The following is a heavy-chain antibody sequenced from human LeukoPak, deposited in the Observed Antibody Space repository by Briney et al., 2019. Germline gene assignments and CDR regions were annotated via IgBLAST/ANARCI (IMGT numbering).Heavy chain of an antibody. Sequence: GASVKVSCKASGFTFTSSAVQWVRQARGQRLEWIGWIVVGSGNTNYAQKFQERVTITRDMSTSTAYMELSSLRSEDTAVYYCAADSNREVGDRFIDYYYYYYYMDVWGKGTTVTVSS. J-gene: IGHJ6*03. CDR3: AADSNREVGDRFIDYYYYYYYMDV. CDR2: IVVGSGNT. D-gene: IGHD1-26*01. V-gene: IGHV1-58*01. CDR1: GFTFTSSA.